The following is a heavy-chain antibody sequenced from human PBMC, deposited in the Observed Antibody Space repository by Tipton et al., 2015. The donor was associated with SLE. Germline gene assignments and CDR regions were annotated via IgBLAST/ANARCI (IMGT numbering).Heavy chain of an antibody. CDR1: GGSIISSFYY. CDR2: FYYGGST. D-gene: IGHD6-13*01. Sequence: TLSLTCTVSGGSIISSFYYWGWIRQPPGKGLEWIGSFYYGGSTYYNASLKSRVTISVDTSKNQFSLKLNSVTAADTAVYYCATLQGDSSPVGNWGQGTLVTVSS. V-gene: IGHV4-39*07. CDR3: ATLQGDSSPVGN. J-gene: IGHJ4*02.